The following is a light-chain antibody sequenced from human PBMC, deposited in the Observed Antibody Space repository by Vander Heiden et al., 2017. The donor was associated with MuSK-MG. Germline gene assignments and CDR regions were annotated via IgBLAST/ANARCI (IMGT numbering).Light chain of an antibody. J-gene: IGKJ2*01. CDR3: QQPSNWPPYT. Sequence: EIVLTQSPATLSLSPGERATLSCRASQSVSSYLAWYQQKPGQAPRLLIYDASNRATGIPARFSGSGSGTDFTLTISSLEPEDFAVYYCQQPSNWPPYTFGQGTKMXIK. CDR1: QSVSSY. CDR2: DAS. V-gene: IGKV3-11*01.